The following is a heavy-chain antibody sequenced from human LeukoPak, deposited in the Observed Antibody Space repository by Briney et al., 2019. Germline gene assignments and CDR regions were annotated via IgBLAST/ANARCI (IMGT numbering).Heavy chain of an antibody. J-gene: IGHJ3*02. CDR2: ISAYNGNT. D-gene: IGHD6-13*01. CDR1: GYTFTSYG. Sequence: GASVKVSCKASGYTFTSYGISWVRQAPGQGREWMGWISAYNGNTNYAQKLQGRVTMTTDTSTSTAYMELRSLRSDDTAVYYCARVLSSWYGKAFDIWGQGTMVTVSS. V-gene: IGHV1-18*01. CDR3: ARVLSSWYGKAFDI.